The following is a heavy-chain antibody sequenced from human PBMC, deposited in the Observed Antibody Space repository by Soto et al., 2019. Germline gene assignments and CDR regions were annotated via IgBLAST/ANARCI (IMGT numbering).Heavy chain of an antibody. V-gene: IGHV3-23*01. CDR3: AKEGYDFGYYYYGMDV. CDR1: GFTLSSYA. J-gene: IGHJ6*02. Sequence: PGGSLRLSCAASGFTLSSYAMSWVRQAPGKGLEWVSAISGSGGSTYYADSVKGRFTISRDNSKNTLYLQMNSLRAEDTAVYYCAKEGYDFGYYYYGMDVWGQGTTVTVSS. CDR2: ISGSGGST. D-gene: IGHD5-12*01.